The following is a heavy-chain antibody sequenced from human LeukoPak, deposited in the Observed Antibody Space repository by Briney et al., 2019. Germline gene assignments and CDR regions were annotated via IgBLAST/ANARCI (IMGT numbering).Heavy chain of an antibody. J-gene: IGHJ2*01. V-gene: IGHV4-59*01. CDR2: IYYSGST. CDR1: GGSISSYY. Sequence: SETLSLTCTVSGGSISSYYWSWIRQPPGKGLEWIGYIYYSGSTNYNPSLKSRVTISVDTSKNQFSLKLSSVTAADTAVYYCARWGVVAAREADWYFDLWGRGTLVTVSS. CDR3: ARWGVVAAREADWYFDL. D-gene: IGHD6-6*01.